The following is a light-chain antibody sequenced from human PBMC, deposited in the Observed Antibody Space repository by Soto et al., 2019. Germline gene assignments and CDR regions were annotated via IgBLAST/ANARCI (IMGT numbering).Light chain of an antibody. V-gene: IGLV1-44*01. J-gene: IGLJ2*01. CDR2: SNN. CDR1: SPNIGSNT. CDR3: AAWDDSLNGQVV. Sequence: QSALTQPPSASGTPGQRVTISCSGSSPNIGSNTVNWYQQLPGTAPKLVMYSNNQRPSGVPDRFSGSKSGTSASLAISGLQSDDEADYYCAAWDDSLNGQVVFGGGTKLTVL.